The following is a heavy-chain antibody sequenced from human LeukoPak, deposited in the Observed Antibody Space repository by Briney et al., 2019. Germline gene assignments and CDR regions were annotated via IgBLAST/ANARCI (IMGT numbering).Heavy chain of an antibody. J-gene: IGHJ6*03. CDR3: ARYSPIAAAGMSYYYYKDV. CDR1: GGTFSSYA. V-gene: IGHV1-69*13. D-gene: IGHD6-13*01. CDR2: IIPIFGTA. Sequence: SVKVSCKASGGTFSSYAISWVRQAPGQGLEWMGGIIPIFGTANYAQKFQGRVTITADESTSTAYMELSSLRSEDTAVYYCARYSPIAAAGMSYYYYKDVWGKGTTVTVSS.